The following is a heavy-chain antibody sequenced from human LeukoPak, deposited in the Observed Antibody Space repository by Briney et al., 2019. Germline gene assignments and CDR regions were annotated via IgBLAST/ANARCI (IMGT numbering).Heavy chain of an antibody. CDR1: GGPISSYY. J-gene: IGHJ5*02. CDR3: VRFSYDNGFDP. V-gene: IGHV4-59*01. CDR2: IYYSGST. D-gene: IGHD3-3*01. Sequence: SETLSLTCTVSGGPISSYYWSWIRQPPGKGLEWIGYIYYSGSTNYNPSLKSRVTISVDTSKNQFSLKLSSVTAADTAVYYCVRFSYDNGFDPWGQGTLVTVSS.